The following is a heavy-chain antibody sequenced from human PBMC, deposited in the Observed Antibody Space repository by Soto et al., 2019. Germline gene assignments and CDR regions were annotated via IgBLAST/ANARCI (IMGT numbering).Heavy chain of an antibody. CDR3: AREKSSPTYYGDYVYYYYGMDV. J-gene: IGHJ6*02. CDR2: VIPIFGTA. Sequence: SVKVSCKASGGTFSSYAISWVRQAPGQGLEWMGGVIPIFGTANYAQKFQGRVTITADESTSTAYMELSSLRSEDTAVYYCAREKSSPTYYGDYVYYYYGMDVWGQGTTVTVSS. D-gene: IGHD4-17*01. V-gene: IGHV1-69*13. CDR1: GGTFSSYA.